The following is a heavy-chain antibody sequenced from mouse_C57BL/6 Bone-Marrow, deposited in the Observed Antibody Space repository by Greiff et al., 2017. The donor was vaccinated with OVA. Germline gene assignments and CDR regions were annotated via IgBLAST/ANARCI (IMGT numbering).Heavy chain of an antibody. CDR2: IYPRDGST. J-gene: IGHJ1*03. Sequence: VQLVESDAELVKPGASVKISCKVSGYTFTDHTIHWMKQRPEQGLEWIGYIYPRDGSTKYNEKFKGKATLTADKSSSTAYMQLNSLTSEDSAVYFCARWYYYGSSYWYFDVWGTGTTVTVSS. D-gene: IGHD1-1*01. V-gene: IGHV1-78*01. CDR3: ARWYYYGSSYWYFDV. CDR1: GYTFTDHT.